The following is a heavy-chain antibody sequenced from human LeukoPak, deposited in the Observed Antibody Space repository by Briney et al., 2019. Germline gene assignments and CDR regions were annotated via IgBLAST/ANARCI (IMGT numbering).Heavy chain of an antibody. CDR3: ARGRVEMATIDFDY. CDR2: IYHSGNT. CDR1: GYSISSGYY. D-gene: IGHD5-24*01. V-gene: IGHV4-38-2*02. J-gene: IGHJ4*02. Sequence: SETLSLTCTVSGYSISSGYYWGWIRQPPGKGLEWIGSIYHSGNTYYNPSLKSRVTISVDTSKNQFPLKLNSVTAADTAMYYCARGRVEMATIDFDYWGQGTLVTVSS.